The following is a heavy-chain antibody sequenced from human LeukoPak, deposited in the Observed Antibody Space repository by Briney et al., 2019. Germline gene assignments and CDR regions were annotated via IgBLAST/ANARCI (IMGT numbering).Heavy chain of an antibody. J-gene: IGHJ5*02. D-gene: IGHD2-21*01. Sequence: SETLSLTCTVSGDSINDDDYYWGWIRQPPGKGLEHIGSVSYGGSTYYSPSLRSRVNIYIDISKNQFSLDLRCVTAADTAVYYCARRSYSASFDPWGQGSLVTVSS. CDR3: ARRSYSASFDP. CDR2: VSYGGST. V-gene: IGHV4-39*01. CDR1: GDSINDDDYY.